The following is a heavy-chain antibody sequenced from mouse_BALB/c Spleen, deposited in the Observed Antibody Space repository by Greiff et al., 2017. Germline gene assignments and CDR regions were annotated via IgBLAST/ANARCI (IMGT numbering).Heavy chain of an antibody. CDR2: ILPGSGST. J-gene: IGHJ4*01. D-gene: IGHD2-1*01. CDR3: ARGLYYGNYDYAMDY. CDR1: GYTFSSYW. Sequence: QVQLQQSGAELMKPGASVKISCKATGYTFSSYWIEWVKQRPGHGLEWIGEILPGSGSTNYNEKFKGKATFTADTSSNTAYMQLSSLTSEDSAVYYCARGLYYGNYDYAMDYWGQGTSVTVSS. V-gene: IGHV1-9*01.